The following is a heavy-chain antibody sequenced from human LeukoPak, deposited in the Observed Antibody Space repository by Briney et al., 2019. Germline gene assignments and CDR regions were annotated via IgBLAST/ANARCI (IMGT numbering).Heavy chain of an antibody. CDR1: GFTFSSYW. CDR3: ARARIVGAGNWFDP. CDR2: INSDGSST. J-gene: IGHJ5*02. V-gene: IGHV3-74*01. D-gene: IGHD1-26*01. Sequence: PGGSLRLSCAASGFTFSSYWMHWVRQAPGKGLVWVSRINSDGSSTSYADSVKGRFTISRDNAKNTLYLQMNSLRAEDTAVYYCARARIVGAGNWFDPWGQGTLVTVSS.